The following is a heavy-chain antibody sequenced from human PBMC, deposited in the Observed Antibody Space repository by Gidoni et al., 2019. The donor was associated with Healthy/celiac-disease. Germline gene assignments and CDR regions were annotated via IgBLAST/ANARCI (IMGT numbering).Heavy chain of an antibody. CDR3: ARADSPVYYYYCMDV. V-gene: IGHV1-18*01. CDR1: GYTFTSYG. Sequence: QVKLVQSGAEVKKPGASVKVSCKASGYTFTSYGISWVRPAAGQGLEWMGWISAYNGNTNYAQTLQGRVTMTTDTSTSTSYMELRSLRSHDTAVYYCARADSPVYYYYCMDVCGQGTTVTVSS. CDR2: ISAYNGNT. J-gene: IGHJ6*02.